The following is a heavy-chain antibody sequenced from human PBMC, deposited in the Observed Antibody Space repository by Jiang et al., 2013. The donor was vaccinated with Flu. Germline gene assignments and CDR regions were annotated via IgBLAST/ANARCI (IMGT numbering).Heavy chain of an antibody. J-gene: IGHJ4*02. Sequence: VQLVESGGGVVQPGRSLRLSCAASGFIFSSFGMHWVRQAPGKGLEWVAIIWYDGNDKYYADSVKGRFTISRDNSKNTLYLQMNSLRAEDTAVYFCAREGEDLIAIFGEARGGGRFDYWGQGTLVTVSS. D-gene: IGHD3-3*01. CDR2: IWYDGNDK. V-gene: IGHV3-33*01. CDR1: GFIFSSFG. CDR3: AREGEDLIAIFGEARGGGRFDY.